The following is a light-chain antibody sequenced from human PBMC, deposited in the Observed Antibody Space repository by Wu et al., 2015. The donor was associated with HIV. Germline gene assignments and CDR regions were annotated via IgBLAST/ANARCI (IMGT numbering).Light chain of an antibody. J-gene: IGKJ3*01. CDR3: QQYGSSPFT. CDR2: GAS. Sequence: EIVLTQSPGTLSLSPGEGATLSCRASQSVSNSYLAWYQQKPGQAPRLLIYGASSRATGIPDRFSGSGSGTDFTLTISRLEPEDFAVYYCQQYGSSPFTFGPGTKVDIK. V-gene: IGKV3-20*01. CDR1: QSVSNSY.